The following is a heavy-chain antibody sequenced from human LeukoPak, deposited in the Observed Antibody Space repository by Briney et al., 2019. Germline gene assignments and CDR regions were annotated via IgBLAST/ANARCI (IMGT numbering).Heavy chain of an antibody. CDR2: IYYSGST. D-gene: IGHD4-11*01. CDR3: ARHLQSSYHYYMDV. V-gene: IGHV4-39*01. J-gene: IGHJ6*03. CDR1: GGSISSSSYY. Sequence: PSETLSLTCTVSGGSISSSSYYWGWIRQPPGKGLEWIGSIYYSGSTYYNPSLKSRVTISVDTSKNQFSLKLSSVTAADTAVYYCARHLQSSYHYYMDVWDKGTTVTVSS.